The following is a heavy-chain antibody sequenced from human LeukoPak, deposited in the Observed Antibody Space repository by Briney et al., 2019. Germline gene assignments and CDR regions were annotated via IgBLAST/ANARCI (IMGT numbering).Heavy chain of an antibody. CDR1: GSSISSYY. CDR2: IYYSGSN. J-gene: IGHJ4*02. V-gene: IGHV4-59*01. D-gene: IGHD6-19*01. Sequence: SETLSLTCTISGSSISSYYWGWIRPPPGKGLEGIGYIYYSGSNNYNPSLNSRVAIQVDTSNNQFALKLNPVTAADADVHLCPRVGEQWLASFDYWGQGTLVTVSS. CDR3: PRVGEQWLASFDY.